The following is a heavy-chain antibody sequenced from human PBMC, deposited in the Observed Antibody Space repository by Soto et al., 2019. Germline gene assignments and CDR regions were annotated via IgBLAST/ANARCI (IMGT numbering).Heavy chain of an antibody. D-gene: IGHD3-10*01. Sequence: GGSLRLSCAASGFTFSSYGMHWVRQAPGKGLEWVAVIWYDGSNKYYADSVKGRFTISRDNSKNTLYLQMNSLRAEDTAVYYCARDCMVRGVEINYYYGMDVWGQGTTVTVSS. CDR1: GFTFSSYG. J-gene: IGHJ6*02. CDR2: IWYDGSNK. V-gene: IGHV3-33*01. CDR3: ARDCMVRGVEINYYYGMDV.